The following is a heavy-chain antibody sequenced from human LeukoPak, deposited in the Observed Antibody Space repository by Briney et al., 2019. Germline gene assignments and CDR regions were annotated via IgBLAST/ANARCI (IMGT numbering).Heavy chain of an antibody. J-gene: IGHJ3*02. CDR1: GFTFSSYV. Sequence: GGSLRLSCAASGFTFSSYVMNWVRQAPGRGLEWVSSITTSSSYICYADSVKGRFTISRDNAKNSLYLQMNSLRVEDTAVYYCARGYCSGGSCYSGDAFDIWGQGTMVTVSS. D-gene: IGHD2-15*01. CDR3: ARGYCSGGSCYSGDAFDI. V-gene: IGHV3-21*01. CDR2: ITTSSSYI.